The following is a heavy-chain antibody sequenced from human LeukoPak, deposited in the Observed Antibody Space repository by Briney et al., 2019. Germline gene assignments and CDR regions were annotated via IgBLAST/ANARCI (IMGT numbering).Heavy chain of an antibody. CDR1: GGTFSSYA. V-gene: IGHV1-69*06. CDR3: ARDPHYYGSGKNYYFDY. J-gene: IGHJ4*02. Sequence: GASVTVSCTASGGTFSSYAISWVRQAPGRGLEWMGGIIPIFGTANYAQKFQGRVTITADKSTSTAYMELSSLRSEDTAVYYCARDPHYYGSGKNYYFDYWGQGTLVTVSS. D-gene: IGHD3-10*01. CDR2: IIPIFGTA.